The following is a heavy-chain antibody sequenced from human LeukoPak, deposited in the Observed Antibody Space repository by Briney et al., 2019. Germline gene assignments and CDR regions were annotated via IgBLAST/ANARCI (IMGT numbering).Heavy chain of an antibody. J-gene: IGHJ4*02. CDR1: GGSISSYY. Sequence: PSETLSLTCTVSGGSISSYYWSWIRQPPGKGLEWIGYIYYSGSTNYNPSLKSRVTISVDTSKNQFSLKLSSVTAADTAVYYCARVDYYGSGSYYPLDYWGQGTLVTVSS. D-gene: IGHD3-10*01. V-gene: IGHV4-59*01. CDR3: ARVDYYGSGSYYPLDY. CDR2: IYYSGST.